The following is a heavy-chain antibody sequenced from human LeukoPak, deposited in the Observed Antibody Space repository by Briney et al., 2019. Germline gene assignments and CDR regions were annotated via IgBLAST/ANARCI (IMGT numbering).Heavy chain of an antibody. D-gene: IGHD1-26*01. CDR2: IYYSGST. V-gene: IGHV4-59*01. CDR3: ARGATPYYYYYRDV. CDR1: GGSISSYY. Sequence: PSETLSLTCTVSGGSISSYYWSWIRQPPGKGLEWIGYIYYSGSTNYNPSLKSRVTISVDTSKNQFSLKLSSVTAADTGVYYCARGATPYYYYYRDVWGKGTTVTVSS. J-gene: IGHJ6*03.